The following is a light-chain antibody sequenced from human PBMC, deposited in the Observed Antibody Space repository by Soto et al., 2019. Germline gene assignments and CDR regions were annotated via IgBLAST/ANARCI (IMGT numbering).Light chain of an antibody. J-gene: IGLJ3*02. CDR1: SGHSNYA. Sequence: QLVLTQSPSDSASLGGSVRLTCTLSSGHSNYAIAWHQQQPEKGPRSLMKIKSDGSHIKGDGIPDRFSGSSSGAERYLTISSLQSEDEADYYCQTWGTGIRVFGGGTKLTVL. CDR3: QTWGTGIRV. CDR2: IKSDGSH. V-gene: IGLV4-69*01.